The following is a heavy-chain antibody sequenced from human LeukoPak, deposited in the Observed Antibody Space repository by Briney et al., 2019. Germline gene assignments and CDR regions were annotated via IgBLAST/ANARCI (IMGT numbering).Heavy chain of an antibody. V-gene: IGHV3-74*01. D-gene: IGHD6-13*01. CDR1: GFTFSSYG. J-gene: IGHJ4*02. CDR3: ASVQLVRDFDY. Sequence: GGSLRLSCAASGFTFSSYGMHWVRQAPGKGLVWVSRINSDGSSTSYADSVKGRFTISRDNAKNTLYLQMNSLRAEDTAVYYCASVQLVRDFDYWGQGTLVTVSS. CDR2: INSDGSST.